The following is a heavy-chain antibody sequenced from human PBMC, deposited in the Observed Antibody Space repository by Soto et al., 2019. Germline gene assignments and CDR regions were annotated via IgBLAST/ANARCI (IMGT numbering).Heavy chain of an antibody. Sequence: ASVKVSCKASGYTFTSYYMHWVRQAPGQGLEWMGIINPSGGSTSYAQKFQGRVTMARDTSTSTVYMELSSLRSEDTAVYYCARDRIFGVVPDYYYYGMDVWGQGTTVTVSS. D-gene: IGHD3-3*01. V-gene: IGHV1-46*01. CDR2: INPSGGST. CDR3: ARDRIFGVVPDYYYYGMDV. J-gene: IGHJ6*02. CDR1: GYTFTSYY.